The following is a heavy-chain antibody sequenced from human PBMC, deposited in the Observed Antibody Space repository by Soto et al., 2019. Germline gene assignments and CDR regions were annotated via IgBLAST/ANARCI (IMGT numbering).Heavy chain of an antibody. D-gene: IGHD5-12*01. CDR1: GFTFSSYG. V-gene: IGHV3-33*01. Sequence: QVQLVESGGGVVQPGRSLRLSCAASGFTFSSYGMHWVRQAPGKGLEWVAVIWNDGSDKYYADSAKGRFTISRDNSKNTPYLEMNSLRAEDTAVYYCVRERAGVGYNMDVWGQGTTVTVSS. CDR2: IWNDGSDK. CDR3: VRERAGVGYNMDV. J-gene: IGHJ6*02.